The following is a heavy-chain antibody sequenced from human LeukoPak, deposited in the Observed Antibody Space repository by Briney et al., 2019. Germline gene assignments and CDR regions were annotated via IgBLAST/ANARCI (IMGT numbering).Heavy chain of an antibody. CDR1: GFTFSSYA. CDR3: ARARVRSTEVVGY. J-gene: IGHJ4*02. Sequence: GGSLILSCAASGFTFSSYAMHWVRQAPGQGLEWMGSINPISGGTNYAQKFQGGVTMTRDTSISTAYMELSRLRSDATAVYYCARARVRSTEVVGYWGQGTLVTVSS. V-gene: IGHV1-2*02. CDR2: INPISGGT. D-gene: IGHD4-23*01.